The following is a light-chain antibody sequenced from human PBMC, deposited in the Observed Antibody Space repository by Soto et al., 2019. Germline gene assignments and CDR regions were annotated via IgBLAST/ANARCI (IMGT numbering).Light chain of an antibody. CDR2: GNS. Sequence: QSVLTQPPSVSGAPGQRVTISCTGSSSNIGAGYDVHWYQQLPGTAPKLLIYGNSNRPSGVPDRFSGSKSGTSASLAITGLQDEDEADYYCAAWDDSLNGVVFGGGTKLTVL. CDR3: AAWDDSLNGVV. CDR1: SSNIGAGYD. V-gene: IGLV1-40*01. J-gene: IGLJ2*01.